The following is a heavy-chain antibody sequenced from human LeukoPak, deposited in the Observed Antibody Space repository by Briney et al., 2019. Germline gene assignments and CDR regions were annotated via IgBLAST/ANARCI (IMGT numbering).Heavy chain of an antibody. CDR3: ASAVTTRKPFDY. Sequence: GGSLRLSXAASGFTFSDYYMSWICQPPGKGLEWVSYISSSGSTIYYADSVKGRFTISRDNAKNSLYLQMNSLRAEDTAVYYCASAVTTRKPFDYWGQGTLVTVSS. J-gene: IGHJ4*02. CDR1: GFTFSDYY. D-gene: IGHD4-11*01. V-gene: IGHV3-11*04. CDR2: ISSSGSTI.